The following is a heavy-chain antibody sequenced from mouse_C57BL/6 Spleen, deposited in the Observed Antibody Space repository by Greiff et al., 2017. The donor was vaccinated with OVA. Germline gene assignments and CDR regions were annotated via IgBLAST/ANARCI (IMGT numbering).Heavy chain of an antibody. J-gene: IGHJ3*01. Sequence: EVQRVESGPGMVKPSQSLSLTCTVTGYSITSGYDWHWIRHFPGNKLEWMGYISYSGSTNYNPSLKSRISITHDTSKNHFFLKLNSVTTEDTATYYCARGDDGLSYWGQGTLVTVSA. CDR3: ARGDDGLSY. V-gene: IGHV3-1*01. CDR1: GYSITSGYD. D-gene: IGHD2-3*01. CDR2: ISYSGST.